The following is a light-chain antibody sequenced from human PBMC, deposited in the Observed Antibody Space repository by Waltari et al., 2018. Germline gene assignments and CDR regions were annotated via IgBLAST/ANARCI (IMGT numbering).Light chain of an antibody. V-gene: IGKV1-5*03. CDR1: QSFSNW. CDR2: STS. Sequence: DVQMTQSPSSLSASVGDRVTVTCRPSQSFSNWLAWCQQKPGKAPQHLSYSTSTVDTGVPSRFSGSGSGTEFSLTISSLQPDDFATYYCQQYHSFPYSFGQGTRLEI. CDR3: QQYHSFPYS. J-gene: IGKJ2*01.